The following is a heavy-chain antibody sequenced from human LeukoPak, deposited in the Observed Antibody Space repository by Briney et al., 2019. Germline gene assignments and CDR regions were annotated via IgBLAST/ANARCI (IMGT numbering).Heavy chain of an antibody. D-gene: IGHD3-10*01. J-gene: IGHJ6*02. Sequence: PSETLSLTCAVYGGSLSGYYWSWIRQPPGKGLEWIGEINHSGSNNYNPSLKSRVTTSVDTSKHQFSLKLDSVTAADTAVYYCERAGRVRGFIIYYYYGMDVWGQGTTVTVSS. V-gene: IGHV4-34*01. CDR1: GGSLSGYY. CDR2: INHSGSN. CDR3: ERAGRVRGFIIYYYYGMDV.